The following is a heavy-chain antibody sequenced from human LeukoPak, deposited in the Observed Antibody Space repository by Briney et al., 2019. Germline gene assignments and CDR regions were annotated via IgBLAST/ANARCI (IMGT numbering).Heavy chain of an antibody. CDR2: IWYDGSNK. J-gene: IGHJ4*02. V-gene: IGHV3-33*01. CDR1: GFTFSSYG. CDR3: AGGRAAAFLHNFDY. D-gene: IGHD6-13*01. Sequence: GGSLRLSCAASGFTFSSYGMHWVRQAPGKGLEWVAVIWYDGSNKYYADSVKGRFTISRDNSKNTLYLQMNSLRAEDTAVYYCAGGRAAAFLHNFDYRGQGTLVTVSS.